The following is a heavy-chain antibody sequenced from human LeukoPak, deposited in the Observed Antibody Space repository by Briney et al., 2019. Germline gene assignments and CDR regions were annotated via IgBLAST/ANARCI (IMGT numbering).Heavy chain of an antibody. V-gene: IGHV4-39*01. J-gene: IGHJ4*02. Sequence: KSSETLSLTCDVSGVSISGTNYYWGWIRQPPGMGLEWIGSIHYRLPTFYNPLLKSRVTISVDTSKNQISLRLRSVTAADTAVYYCARHEEEDGYNAKTPDYWGQGTLVTVSS. CDR3: ARHEEEDGYNAKTPDY. CDR2: IHYRLPT. D-gene: IGHD5-24*01. CDR1: GVSISGTNYY.